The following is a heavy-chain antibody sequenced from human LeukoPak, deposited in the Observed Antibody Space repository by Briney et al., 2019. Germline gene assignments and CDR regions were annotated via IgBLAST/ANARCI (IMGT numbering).Heavy chain of an antibody. V-gene: IGHV4-59*01. J-gene: IGHJ6*02. D-gene: IGHD2-21*02. CDR2: IYYSGST. Sequence: SETLSLTCTVTGGSISSYYWSWIRQPPGKGLEWIGYIYYSGSTNYNPSLKSRVTISVDTSKNQFSLKLSSVTAADTAVYYCAGVVTADSYYYGMDVWGQGTTVTVSS. CDR1: GGSISSYY. CDR3: AGVVTADSYYYGMDV.